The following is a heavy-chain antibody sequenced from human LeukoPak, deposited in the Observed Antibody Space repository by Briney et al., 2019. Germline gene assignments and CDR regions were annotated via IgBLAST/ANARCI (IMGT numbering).Heavy chain of an antibody. Sequence: GASVKVSCKASGYTFTGYYMHWVRQAPGQGLEWMGRINPNSGGTNYAQKFQGRVTMTRDTSISTAYMELSRLRSDDTAVYYCARDHRLRLGELSLEYNWFDPWGQGTLVTVPS. J-gene: IGHJ5*02. CDR2: INPNSGGT. CDR3: ARDHRLRLGELSLEYNWFDP. D-gene: IGHD3-16*02. CDR1: GYTFTGYY. V-gene: IGHV1-2*06.